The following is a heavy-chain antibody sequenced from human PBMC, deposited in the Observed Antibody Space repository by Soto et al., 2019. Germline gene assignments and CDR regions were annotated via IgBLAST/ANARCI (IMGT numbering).Heavy chain of an antibody. J-gene: IGHJ4*02. CDR2: MYQSGTT. Sequence: SETLSLTCTVSGFSISSGYYWGCVRQPPGKGLEWIGSMYQSGTTYYNPSLKSRVTISINTSKNQFSLKLTSVTAADTAVYYCARDWYRDGYKGGYFDYWGQGTLVTVSS. CDR3: ARDWYRDGYKGGYFDY. CDR1: GFSISSGYY. V-gene: IGHV4-38-2*02. D-gene: IGHD1-26*01.